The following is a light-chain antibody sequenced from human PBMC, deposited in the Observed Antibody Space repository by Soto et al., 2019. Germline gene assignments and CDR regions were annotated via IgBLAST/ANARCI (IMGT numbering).Light chain of an antibody. J-gene: IGKJ4*01. Sequence: EIVMTQSPATLSVSPGERATLSCRASQSVSSNLAWYQQKPGQAPRLLIYGASTRATGIPARFSGSGSGTNFTLTISSLQSEDFAVYYCQQYNKWPPGLTFGGGTKVDIK. CDR3: QQYNKWPPGLT. CDR2: GAS. CDR1: QSVSSN. V-gene: IGKV3-15*01.